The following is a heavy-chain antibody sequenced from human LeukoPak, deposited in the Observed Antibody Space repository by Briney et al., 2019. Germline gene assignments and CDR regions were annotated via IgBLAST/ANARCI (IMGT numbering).Heavy chain of an antibody. V-gene: IGHV3-21*01. CDR1: GFTFSSYS. CDR3: ARDPLWLRVGAFDI. CDR2: ISSSSSYI. J-gene: IGHJ3*02. Sequence: GGSLRLSCAASGFTFSSYSMNWVRQAPGKGLEWVSSISSSSSYIYYADSVKGRLTISRDNAKNSLYLQMNSLRAEDTAVYYCARDPLWLRVGAFDIWGQGTMVTVSS. D-gene: IGHD5-18*01.